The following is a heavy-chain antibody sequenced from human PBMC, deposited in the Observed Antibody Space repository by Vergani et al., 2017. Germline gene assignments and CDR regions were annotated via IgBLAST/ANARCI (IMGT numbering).Heavy chain of an antibody. V-gene: IGHV3-73*01. J-gene: IGHJ6*02. CDR1: GFTFSGSA. CDR3: TSVIAPPPSYYEDPSPGALKDYYYDGMDV. CDR2: IRSQANSYAT. D-gene: IGHD3-22*01. Sequence: EVQLVESGGGLVQPGGSLKLSCAASGFTFSGSAMHWVRQASGKGLEWVGRIRSQANSYATAYAASVKGRFTISRDDSKKTAYLQMNSLKSEDTAMYYCTSVIAPPPSYYEDPSPGALKDYYYDGMDVWGQGTTVTVSS.